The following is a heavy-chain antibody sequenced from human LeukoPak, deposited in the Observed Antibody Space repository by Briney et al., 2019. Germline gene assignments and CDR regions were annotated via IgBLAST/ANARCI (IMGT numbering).Heavy chain of an antibody. CDR2: IYTSGST. Sequence: SSQTLSLTCTVSGGSISSGSYYWSWIRQPAGKGLEWIGRIYTSGSTNYNPSLKSRVTISVDTSKNQFSLKLSSVTAADTAVYYCARNIAVAGAIDYWGQGTLVTVSS. J-gene: IGHJ4*02. D-gene: IGHD6-19*01. V-gene: IGHV4-61*02. CDR1: GGSISSGSYY. CDR3: ARNIAVAGAIDY.